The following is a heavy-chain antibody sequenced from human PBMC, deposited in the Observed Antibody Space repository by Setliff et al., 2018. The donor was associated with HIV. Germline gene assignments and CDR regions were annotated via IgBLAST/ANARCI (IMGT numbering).Heavy chain of an antibody. V-gene: IGHV4-31*03. D-gene: IGHD3-10*01. J-gene: IGHJ6*03. Sequence: PSETLSLTCSVSGGSISSGGYYWSWIRQHPGKGLEWIGYISYSGSTYYNPSLKSRVAISVDTSKNHFSLKLSSVTAADTAVYYCARGASGSYYYYYYYYMDVWGKGTPVTVSS. CDR3: ARGASGSYYYYYYYYMDV. CDR2: ISYSGST. CDR1: GGSISSGGYY.